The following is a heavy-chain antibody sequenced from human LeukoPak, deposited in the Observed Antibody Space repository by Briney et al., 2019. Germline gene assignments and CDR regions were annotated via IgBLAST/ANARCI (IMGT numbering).Heavy chain of an antibody. CDR1: GYSISSGYY. Sequence: SETLSLPFTVSGYSISSGYYWGWIRQPPGKGLEWIGSIYHSGSTYYNPSLKSRVTISVDTSKNQFSLKLSSVTAADTAVYYCAREGTLYYDSSGYNDYWGQGTLVTVSS. D-gene: IGHD3-22*01. CDR2: IYHSGST. CDR3: AREGTLYYDSSGYNDY. J-gene: IGHJ4*02. V-gene: IGHV4-38-2*02.